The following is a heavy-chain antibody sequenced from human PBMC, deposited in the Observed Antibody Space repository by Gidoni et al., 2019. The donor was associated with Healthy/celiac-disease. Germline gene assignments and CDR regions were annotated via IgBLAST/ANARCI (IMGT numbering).Heavy chain of an antibody. V-gene: IGHV3-23*01. J-gene: IGHJ5*02. CDR1: GFPFSSYA. CDR2: ISGSGGST. Sequence: EVQLLESGGGVVQPGGSLRLSCAASGFPFSSYAMSWVHQDPGKGLGWVSVISGSGGSTSYEDPVKGRFTISRDNSKNTLYLQMNSLRAEDTAVYYCAKDNWGPWGQGTLVTVSS. D-gene: IGHD7-27*01. CDR3: AKDNWGP.